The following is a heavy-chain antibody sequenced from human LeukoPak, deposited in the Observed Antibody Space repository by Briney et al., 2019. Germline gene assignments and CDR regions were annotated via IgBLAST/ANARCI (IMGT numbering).Heavy chain of an antibody. D-gene: IGHD3-22*01. V-gene: IGHV4-39*01. CDR3: ARLLYDGSRYYYFDF. CDR2: IYYSGST. Sequence: SETLSLTCTVSGGSISSSSYYWGWIRQPPGKGLEWIGSIYYSGSTYNNPSLKSRVTMSVDTSKNQFSLRLSSVTAADTAIYFCARLLYDGSRYYYFDFWGQGTLVTVSS. J-gene: IGHJ4*02. CDR1: GGSISSSSYY.